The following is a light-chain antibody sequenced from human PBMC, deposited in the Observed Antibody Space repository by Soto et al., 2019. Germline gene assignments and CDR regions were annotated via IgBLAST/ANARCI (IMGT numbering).Light chain of an antibody. CDR1: SSDVGGYNY. CDR2: DVS. Sequence: QSALTQPASVSGSPGQSITISCTGTSSDVGGYNYVSWYQQHPGKAPKVMIYDVSKRPSGVSNRFSGSKSGNTASLTISGLQAEDEADYYCSSYTSSSTFYVFGTGTKLTVL. V-gene: IGLV2-14*01. J-gene: IGLJ1*01. CDR3: SSYTSSSTFYV.